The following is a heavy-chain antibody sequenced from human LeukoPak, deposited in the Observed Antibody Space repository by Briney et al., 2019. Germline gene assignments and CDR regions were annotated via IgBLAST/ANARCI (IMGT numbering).Heavy chain of an antibody. D-gene: IGHD3-22*01. J-gene: IGHJ4*02. CDR2: IYTSGST. Sequence: SETLSLTCTVSGRSISSYYWSWIRQPAGKGLAWIGRIYTSGSTNYNPSLKSRVTMSVDTSKNQFSLKLISVTAADTAVYYCARITYYDSSGYYSPLGFDYWGQGTLVTVSS. CDR1: GRSISSYY. CDR3: ARITYYDSSGYYSPLGFDY. V-gene: IGHV4-4*07.